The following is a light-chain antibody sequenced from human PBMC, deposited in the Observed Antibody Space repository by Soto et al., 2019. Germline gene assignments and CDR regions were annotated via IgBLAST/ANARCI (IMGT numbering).Light chain of an antibody. Sequence: QSVLTQPPSASGAPGQRVTISCSGSSSNIGSNTVNWYQQLSGTAPKLLIYKNNQRPSGVPDRFSGSKSGTSASLAISGLQSEDGADYYCAAWDDSLNGYVFGTGTKLTVL. CDR1: SSNIGSNT. V-gene: IGLV1-44*01. J-gene: IGLJ1*01. CDR2: KNN. CDR3: AAWDDSLNGYV.